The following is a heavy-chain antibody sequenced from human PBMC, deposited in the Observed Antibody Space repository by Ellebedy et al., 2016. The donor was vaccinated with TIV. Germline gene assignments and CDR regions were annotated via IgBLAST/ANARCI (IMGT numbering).Heavy chain of an antibody. CDR3: ARYPVIGTDPRYYDGMDV. Sequence: PGGSLRLSCEGSGYIFTSYWIGWVRQMPGEGLELMGIIYPGDSNTGYSPSFQGQVTISADKSISTAYLQWTSLKASDTAIYYCARYPVIGTDPRYYDGMDVWGQGTTVTV. V-gene: IGHV5-51*01. D-gene: IGHD6-19*01. J-gene: IGHJ6*02. CDR2: IYPGDSNT. CDR1: GYIFTSYW.